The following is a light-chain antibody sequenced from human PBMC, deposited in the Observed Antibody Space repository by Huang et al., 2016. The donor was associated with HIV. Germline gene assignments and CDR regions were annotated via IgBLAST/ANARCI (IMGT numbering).Light chain of an antibody. CDR3: QQYNNSPGT. CDR2: GAS. V-gene: IGKV3-15*01. J-gene: IGKJ1*01. CDR1: QSVSSN. Sequence: ELVMTPSPATLSVSPGERATLSCRASQSVSSNLAWYQQKPGQAPRLLIYGASTRATGSPARFSGSGSGTEFTLTISSLQSEDFAVYYCQQYNNSPGTFGQGTKVEIK.